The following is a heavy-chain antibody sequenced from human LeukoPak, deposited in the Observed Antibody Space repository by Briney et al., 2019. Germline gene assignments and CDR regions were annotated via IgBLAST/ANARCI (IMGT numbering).Heavy chain of an antibody. CDR1: EFSFDDYP. CDR2: INWDGSAT. CDR3: AKGPDSTLVGALDL. Sequence: PGGFLRLSCAVSEFSFDDYPMHWVRQVPGKGLEWVSPINWDGSATHYADSVKGRFTVSRDNRRYSLYLQMTSLRADDTAVYYCAKGPDSTLVGALDLWGQGTLVTVSS. D-gene: IGHD5-18*01. V-gene: IGHV3-43D*04. J-gene: IGHJ3*01.